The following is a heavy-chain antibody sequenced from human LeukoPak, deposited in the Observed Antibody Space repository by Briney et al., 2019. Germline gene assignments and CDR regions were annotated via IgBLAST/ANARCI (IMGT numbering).Heavy chain of an antibody. Sequence: SETLSLTCTVSGGSISSYYWSWIRQPPGKGLEWIGYIYYSGSTNYNPSLKSRVTISVDTSKNQFSLKLSSVTAADTAVYYCAIAVAGTMGFYWGQGTLVTVSS. J-gene: IGHJ4*02. V-gene: IGHV4-59*01. CDR3: AIAVAGTMGFY. D-gene: IGHD6-19*01. CDR2: IYYSGST. CDR1: GGSISSYY.